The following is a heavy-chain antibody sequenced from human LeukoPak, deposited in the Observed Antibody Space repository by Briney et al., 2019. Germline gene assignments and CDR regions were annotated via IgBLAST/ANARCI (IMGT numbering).Heavy chain of an antibody. V-gene: IGHV4-59*08. CDR3: ARPHGIVGATWFDP. CDR1: GGSISSYY. D-gene: IGHD1-26*01. Sequence: SETLSLTCTVSGGSISSYYWSWIRQPPGKGLEWIGYIYYSGSTYYNPSLKSRVTISVDTSKNQFSLKLSSMTAADTAVYYCARPHGIVGATWFDPWGQGTLVTVSS. CDR2: IYYSGST. J-gene: IGHJ5*02.